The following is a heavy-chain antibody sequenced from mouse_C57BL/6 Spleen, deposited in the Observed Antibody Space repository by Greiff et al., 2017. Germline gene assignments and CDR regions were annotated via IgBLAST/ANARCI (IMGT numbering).Heavy chain of an antibody. D-gene: IGHD3-3*01. CDR1: GYTFTDYY. CDR2: INPNNGGT. J-gene: IGHJ3*01. Sequence: VQLQQSGPELVKPGASVKISCKASGYTFTDYYMNWVKQSLGKSLEWIGDINPNNGGTSYNQKFKGKATLTVDKSSSTASMELRSLTSEDSAVYYWSRGDGDAYWGKGTLVTVSA. CDR3: SRGDGDAY. V-gene: IGHV1-26*01.